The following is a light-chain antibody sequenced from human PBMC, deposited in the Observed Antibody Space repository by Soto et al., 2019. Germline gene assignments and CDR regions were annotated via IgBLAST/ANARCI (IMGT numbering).Light chain of an antibody. J-gene: IGKJ1*01. CDR3: QQSYSTPQA. CDR1: QSISSY. CDR2: AAS. V-gene: IGKV1-39*01. Sequence: DIPMTQSPSSLSASVGDRVTITCRASQSISSYLNWYQQKPGKAPKLLIYAASSLQSGVPSWFSGSRSVTDFTLTISSLQPEDFAADYCQQSYSTPQAFGQGTKVEIK.